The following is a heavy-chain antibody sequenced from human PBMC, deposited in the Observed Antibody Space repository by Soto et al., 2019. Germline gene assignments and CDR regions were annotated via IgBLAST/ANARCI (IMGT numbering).Heavy chain of an antibody. V-gene: IGHV3-33*01. Sequence: GGSLRLSCAASGFTFSSYGMHWVRQAPGKGLEWVAVIWYDGSNKYYADSVKGRFTISRDNSKNTLYLQMNSLRAEDTAVYYCARAYYYDSSRAYYYGMDVWGQGTTVTVSS. J-gene: IGHJ6*02. D-gene: IGHD3-22*01. CDR1: GFTFSSYG. CDR3: ARAYYYDSSRAYYYGMDV. CDR2: IWYDGSNK.